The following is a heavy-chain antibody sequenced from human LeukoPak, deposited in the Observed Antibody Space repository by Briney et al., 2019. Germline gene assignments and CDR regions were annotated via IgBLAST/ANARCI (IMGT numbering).Heavy chain of an antibody. J-gene: IGHJ6*02. CDR2: TYYRSKWYN. Sequence: SQTLSLTCAISGDSVSSNSAAWNWIRQSPSRGLEWLGRTYYRSKWYNDYAVSVKSRITINPDTSKNQFSLQLNSVTPEDTAVYYCARDSDYDFWSGSSYGMDVWGQGTTVTVSS. V-gene: IGHV6-1*01. CDR1: GDSVSSNSAA. CDR3: ARDSDYDFWSGSSYGMDV. D-gene: IGHD3-3*01.